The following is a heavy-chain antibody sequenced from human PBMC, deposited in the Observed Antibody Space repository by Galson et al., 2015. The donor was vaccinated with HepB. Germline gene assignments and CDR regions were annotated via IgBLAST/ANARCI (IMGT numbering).Heavy chain of an antibody. CDR3: AREVPAATYYYYYGMDV. D-gene: IGHD2-2*01. CDR2: IWYDGSNK. J-gene: IGHJ6*02. CDR1: GFTFSSYG. Sequence: SLRLSCAASGFTFSSYGMHWVRQAPGKGLEWVAVIWYDGSNKYYADSVKGRFTISRDNSKNTLYLQMNSLRAEDTAVYYCAREVPAATYYYYYGMDVWGQGTTVTVSS. V-gene: IGHV3-33*01.